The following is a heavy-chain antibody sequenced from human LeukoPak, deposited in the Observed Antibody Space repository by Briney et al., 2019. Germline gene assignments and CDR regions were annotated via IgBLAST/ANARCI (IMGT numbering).Heavy chain of an antibody. V-gene: IGHV3-48*01. CDR1: GFTFSNYN. Sequence: GGSLRLSCAASGFTFSNYNMNWVRQAPGKGLEWVSYITNSGNSKSYADSVKGRFTISRDNTKNSLYLQMNGLRAEDTAVYYCAITRSSGYLTFDYWGQGILVTVSS. CDR2: ITNSGNSK. J-gene: IGHJ4*02. CDR3: AITRSSGYLTFDY. D-gene: IGHD3-22*01.